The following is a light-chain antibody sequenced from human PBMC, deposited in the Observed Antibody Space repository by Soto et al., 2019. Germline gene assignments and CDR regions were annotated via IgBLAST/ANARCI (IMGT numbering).Light chain of an antibody. J-gene: IGLJ2*01. CDR1: SSDVGGYNY. Sequence: QSALTRPASVSGSPGQSITISCTGTSSDVGGYNYVSWYQQHPGKAPKLMIYDVSNRPSGVSNRFSGSKSGNTASLTISGLQAEDEADYYCNLYTSSSPLLFGGGTKLTVL. V-gene: IGLV2-14*01. CDR3: NLYTSSSPLL. CDR2: DVS.